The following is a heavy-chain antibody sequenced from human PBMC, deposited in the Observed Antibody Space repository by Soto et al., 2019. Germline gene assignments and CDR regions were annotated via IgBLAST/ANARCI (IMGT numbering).Heavy chain of an antibody. CDR2: IYYTGST. D-gene: IGHD5-18*01. CDR1: GGSISSGDYY. V-gene: IGHV4-30-4*01. J-gene: IGHJ5*02. Sequence: QVQLQESGPGLVKPSQTLSLTCTVSGGSISSGDYYWSWILQPPGKGLEWIGYIYYTGSTYYNPSLKMRFTIAVDTSKNQFSLKLSSVTAADTAVYYCASLKLGYSTFDPWGQGTLVTVSS. CDR3: ASLKLGYSTFDP.